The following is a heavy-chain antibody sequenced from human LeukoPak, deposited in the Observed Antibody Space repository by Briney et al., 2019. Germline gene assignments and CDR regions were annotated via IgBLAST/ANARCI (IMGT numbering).Heavy chain of an antibody. Sequence: PGGSLRLSCAASGFTFSNYAMSWVRQAPGKGLEWVSAIRDSGGSTDYTDSVKGRFTISRDNSKNTLYLQMNSLRAEDTAVYYCAKYLYSSSSGKFVSWGQGTLVTVSS. CDR2: IRDSGGST. J-gene: IGHJ4*02. CDR1: GFTFSNYA. CDR3: AKYLYSSSSGKFVS. D-gene: IGHD6-6*01. V-gene: IGHV3-23*01.